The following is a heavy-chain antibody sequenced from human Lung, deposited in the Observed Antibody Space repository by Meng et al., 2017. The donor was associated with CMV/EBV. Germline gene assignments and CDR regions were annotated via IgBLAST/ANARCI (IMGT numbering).Heavy chain of an antibody. D-gene: IGHD3-10*01. Sequence: GESLKISCVASGFSFSTYAMHWVRQAPGKGLEWVAFIRFDGSNRDYAGSVKGRFTISRDNSKNTLYVQMNNLRPEDTAVYYCAKDGGGTLRGAIITKYYFDYWXQRTPVTVSS. J-gene: IGHJ4*02. CDR1: GFSFSTYA. V-gene: IGHV3-30*02. CDR2: IRFDGSNR. CDR3: AKDGGGTLRGAIITKYYFDY.